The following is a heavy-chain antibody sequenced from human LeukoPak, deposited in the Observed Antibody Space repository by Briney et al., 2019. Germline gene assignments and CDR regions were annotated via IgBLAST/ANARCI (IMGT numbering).Heavy chain of an antibody. CDR3: VKDKYYDNSAYRSGAFDI. V-gene: IGHV3-30*18. D-gene: IGHD3-22*01. Sequence: GGSLRLSCAASGFTFSSYGMHWVRQAPGKGLEWVTVISYDGSNKYYADSVKGRFTISRDNSKNTLYLQMSSLRADDTSVYYCVKDKYYDNSAYRSGAFDIWGQGTMVTVSS. CDR1: GFTFSSYG. J-gene: IGHJ3*02. CDR2: ISYDGSNK.